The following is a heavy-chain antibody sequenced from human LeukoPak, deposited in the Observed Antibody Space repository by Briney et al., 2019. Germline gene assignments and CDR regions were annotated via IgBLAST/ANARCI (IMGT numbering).Heavy chain of an antibody. CDR1: GYTVSELS. V-gene: IGHV1-24*01. J-gene: IGHJ3*02. CDR2: LDPEDAET. Sequence: ASVKVSCKVSGYTVSELSMHWVRQAPGKGLEWMGALDPEDAETIYAQKFQGRFTMTEDTSTDTAFMELNSLTFDDTAVYFCATEYQYDAVDIWGQGTMVIVSS. D-gene: IGHD2-2*01. CDR3: ATEYQYDAVDI.